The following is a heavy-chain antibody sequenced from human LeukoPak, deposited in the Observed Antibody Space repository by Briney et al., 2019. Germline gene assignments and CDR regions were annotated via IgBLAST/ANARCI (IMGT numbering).Heavy chain of an antibody. CDR1: GYTFTSYY. CDR2: INPSGGST. J-gene: IGHJ4*02. D-gene: IGHD3-22*01. CDR3: ARDRSPTYYNSSGYYY. V-gene: IGHV1-46*01. Sequence: ASVKVSCKASGYTFTSYYMHWVRQAPGQGLEWMGIINPSGGSTSYAQRFRGRVTMTRDTSTSTVYMELSSLRSEDTAVYYCARDRSPTYYNSSGYYYWGQGTLVTVSS.